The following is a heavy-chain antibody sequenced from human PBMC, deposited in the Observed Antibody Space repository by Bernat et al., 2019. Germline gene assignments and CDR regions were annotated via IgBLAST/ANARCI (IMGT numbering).Heavy chain of an antibody. Sequence: EVQLLESGGGLVQPGGSLRLSRAASGFTFSSYAMSWVRQAPGQGREWVSGISGSGGSTYNEDTVKVRFTISRDKYKNTLYLQMNRLRAEDTAVYYCRSERHMITFGGVPDYWGQGTLVTVSS. CDR3: RSERHMITFGGVPDY. CDR2: ISGSGGST. D-gene: IGHD3-16*01. V-gene: IGHV3-23*01. J-gene: IGHJ4*02. CDR1: GFTFSSYA.